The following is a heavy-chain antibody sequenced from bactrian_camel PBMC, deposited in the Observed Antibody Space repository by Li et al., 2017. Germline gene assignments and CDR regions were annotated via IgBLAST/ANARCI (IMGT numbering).Heavy chain of an antibody. V-gene: IGHV3S6*01. Sequence: QVQLVESGGGLVQPGGSLRLSCSAGGSTSMYWWMGWVRQTPGKGLEWVSTLKWDGTVTYYADFVKGRFTISRDNAKNTVYLQMNALKPEDTAMYYCAASRVIMTPAQALSTSSLFRFWGQGTQVTVS. CDR2: LKWDGTVT. D-gene: IGHD3*01. CDR1: GSTSMYWW. CDR3: AASRVIMTPAQALSTSSLFRF. J-gene: IGHJ4*01.